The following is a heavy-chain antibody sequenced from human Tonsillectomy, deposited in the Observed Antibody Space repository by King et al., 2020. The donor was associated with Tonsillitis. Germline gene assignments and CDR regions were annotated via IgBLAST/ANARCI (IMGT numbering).Heavy chain of an antibody. CDR2: INHSGST. D-gene: IGHD6-13*01. J-gene: IGHJ4*02. CDR1: GGSFSGYY. Sequence: VQLQQWGAGLLKPSETLSLTCAVYGGSFSGYYWSWIRQPPGKGLEWIGEINHSGSTNYNPSLKSRVTISVDTSKNQFSLKLSSVTAADTAVYYCARFIAAAGKDYWGQGTLVTVSS. V-gene: IGHV4-34*01. CDR3: ARFIAAAGKDY.